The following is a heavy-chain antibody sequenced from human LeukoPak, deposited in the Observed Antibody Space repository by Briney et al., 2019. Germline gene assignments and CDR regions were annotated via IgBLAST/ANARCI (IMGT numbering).Heavy chain of an antibody. J-gene: IGHJ4*02. V-gene: IGHV3-30*18. CDR2: ISYDGSSK. CDR1: GFTFSSYG. CDR3: ANGNVYYDSSALLDFDY. Sequence: PGGSLRLSCAASGFTFSSYGMHWVRQAPGKGLEWVAVISYDGSSKYYADSVKGRFTISRDNSKNTLYLQMNSLRAEDTAVYYCANGNVYYDSSALLDFDYWGQGTLVTVSS. D-gene: IGHD3-22*01.